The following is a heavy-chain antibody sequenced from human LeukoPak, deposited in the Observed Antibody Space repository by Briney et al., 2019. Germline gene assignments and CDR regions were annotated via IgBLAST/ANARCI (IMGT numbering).Heavy chain of an antibody. CDR3: ARKGPEHLPTYFDH. J-gene: IGHJ4*02. D-gene: IGHD2-21*01. CDR2: IWPSGST. V-gene: IGHV4-61*05. Sequence: SETLSLTCSVSGDSISSCRDVWGWIRQARGQGLEWIGDIWPSGSTNYNPSLSGRVAISLDKSRNHFTLMVTAVTAADTAFYYCARKGPEHLPTYFDHWGRGILVTVSS. CDR1: GDSISSCRDV.